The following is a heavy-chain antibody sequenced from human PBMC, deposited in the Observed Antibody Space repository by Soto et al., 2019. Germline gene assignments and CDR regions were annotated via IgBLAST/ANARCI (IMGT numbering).Heavy chain of an antibody. J-gene: IGHJ4*01. CDR1: GAPHNMSD. D-gene: IGHD3-16*01. Sequence: TRSLPCPLSGAPHNMSDWSWIRQAPGKGLEWIGYIYYRGSTTYNPSRKSRVTMSAYTSKYQFSLKLNSVTAEDTAVYYCARDAGGPYDHWGPGTLGTVS. CDR2: IYYRGST. CDR3: ARDAGGPYDH. V-gene: IGHV4-59*01.